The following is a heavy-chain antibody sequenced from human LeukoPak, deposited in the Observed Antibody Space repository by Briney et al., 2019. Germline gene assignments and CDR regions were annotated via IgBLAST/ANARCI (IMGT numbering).Heavy chain of an antibody. Sequence: PSETLSLTCTVSGGSISRYYWSWIRQPPGKGLEWIGYIYYSGSTNYNPSLTSRVTISVDTSKNQFSLKLSSVTAADTAVYYCARSEYSSSIWFDPWGQGTLVTVSS. CDR3: ARSEYSSSIWFDP. CDR2: IYYSGST. V-gene: IGHV4-59*01. D-gene: IGHD6-6*01. CDR1: GGSISRYY. J-gene: IGHJ5*02.